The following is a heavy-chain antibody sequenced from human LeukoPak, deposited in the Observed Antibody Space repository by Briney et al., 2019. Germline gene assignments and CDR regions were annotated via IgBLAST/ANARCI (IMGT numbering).Heavy chain of an antibody. Sequence: GGSLRLSCAASGFTFSSYSMNWVRQAPGKGLEWVSTISSSSIYIYYADSVKGRFTISRDNAKNSLYLQMNSLRAEDTAVYYCARARITGTTLPVDYWGQGTLVTVSS. CDR1: GFTFSSYS. D-gene: IGHD1-20*01. CDR2: ISSSSIYI. V-gene: IGHV3-21*01. J-gene: IGHJ4*02. CDR3: ARARITGTTLPVDY.